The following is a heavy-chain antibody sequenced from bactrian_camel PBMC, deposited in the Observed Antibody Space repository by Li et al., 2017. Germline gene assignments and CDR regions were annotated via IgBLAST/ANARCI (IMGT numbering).Heavy chain of an antibody. CDR1: GFTFSSYY. Sequence: HVQLVESGGGLVQPGGSLRLSCAASGFTFSSYYMMSWVRQAPGKGLEWVSSIYTGGDSTYYTDSVKGRFTISKDKAKDTVYLQMNGLKPDDTAMYYCAANSGPWFVRADYCTGLSDFTYWGRGTQVTVS. V-gene: IGHV3-2*01. CDR2: IYTGGDST. J-gene: IGHJ4*01. CDR3: AANSGPWFVRADYCTGLSDFTY. D-gene: IGHD3*01.